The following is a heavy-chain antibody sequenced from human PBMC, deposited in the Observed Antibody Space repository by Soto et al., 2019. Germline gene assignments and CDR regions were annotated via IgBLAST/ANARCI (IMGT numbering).Heavy chain of an antibody. Sequence: PSETLSLTCAISGDSVSSSSAAWSWLRQSPSRGLEWLGRTYYRSTWTNDYARSVKSRITINPDTFENQFSLQLSSVTPEDTAVYYCAGVPSFRGMDVWGQGTPVTVSS. CDR1: GDSVSSSSAA. D-gene: IGHD3-16*01. CDR2: TYYRSTWTN. V-gene: IGHV6-1*01. CDR3: AGVPSFRGMDV. J-gene: IGHJ6*02.